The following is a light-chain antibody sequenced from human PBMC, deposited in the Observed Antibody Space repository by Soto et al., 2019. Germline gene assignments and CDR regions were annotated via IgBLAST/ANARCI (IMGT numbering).Light chain of an antibody. Sequence: AIRMTQSPSSLSASTGDRVTITCRASQGISSYLAWYQQKPGKAPKLLIYAASTLQSGVPSRFSGSGSGTDCTITVRCLQSEDLATYYCHQYYSDPSTFGQGTRLEIK. V-gene: IGKV1-8*01. CDR2: AAS. J-gene: IGKJ5*01. CDR3: HQYYSDPST. CDR1: QGISSY.